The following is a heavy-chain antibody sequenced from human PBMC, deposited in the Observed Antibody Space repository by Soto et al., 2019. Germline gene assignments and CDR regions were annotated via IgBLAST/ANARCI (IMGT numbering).Heavy chain of an antibody. CDR2: IYPGDSDT. J-gene: IGHJ4*02. CDR3: ARHGAQHSSSSDTLDY. CDR1: GYSFTSYW. Sequence: GESLKIYCKGSGYSFTSYWIGWVRHMPGKGLEWMGIIYPGDSDTRYSPSFQGQVTISADKSISTAYLQWSSLKASATAMYYCARHGAQHSSSSDTLDYWGQGTLVTVSS. V-gene: IGHV5-51*01. D-gene: IGHD6-6*01.